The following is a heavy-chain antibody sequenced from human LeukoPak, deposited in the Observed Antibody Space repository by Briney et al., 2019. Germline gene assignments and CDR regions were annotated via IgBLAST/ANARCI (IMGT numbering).Heavy chain of an antibody. CDR3: ARDRGPWGITYYGMDV. D-gene: IGHD3-16*01. CDR1: GDSISSGGYY. J-gene: IGHJ6*02. Sequence: SQTLSLTCTVSGDSISSGGYYWRWIRQHRGKGLEWIGYIYYSGSTNYNPSLKSRVTISVDTSKNQFSLKLSSVTAADTAVYYCARDRGPWGITYYGMDVWGQGTTVTVSS. V-gene: IGHV4-31*03. CDR2: IYYSGST.